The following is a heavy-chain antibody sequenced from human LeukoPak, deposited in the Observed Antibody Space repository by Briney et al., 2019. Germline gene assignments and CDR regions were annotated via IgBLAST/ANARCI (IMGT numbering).Heavy chain of an antibody. J-gene: IGHJ5*02. V-gene: IGHV1-3*01. D-gene: IGHD2-15*01. CDR2: INAGNGNT. CDR3: ARDRRVVVVAATGTPHNWFDP. Sequence: GASVKVSCKASGYTFTSYAMHWVRQAPGQRLEWMGWINAGNGNTKYSQKFQGRVTITRDTSASTAYMELSSLRSEDTAVYYCARDRRVVVVAATGTPHNWFDPWGQGTLVTVSS. CDR1: GYTFTSYA.